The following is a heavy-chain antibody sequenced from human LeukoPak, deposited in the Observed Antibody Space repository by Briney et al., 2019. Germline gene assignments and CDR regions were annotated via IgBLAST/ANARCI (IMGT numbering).Heavy chain of an antibody. Sequence: ASVKVSCKASGGTFSNYAIGWVRQAPGQGREWMGGIIPIFGPANYAQKFQGRVTIAADESTSTAYMELSSLRSEDTAVYYCARAGEVYNSGSYLEYWGQGTLVTVSS. D-gene: IGHD6-19*01. CDR2: IIPIFGPA. CDR3: ARAGEVYNSGSYLEY. J-gene: IGHJ4*02. CDR1: GGTFSNYA. V-gene: IGHV1-69*13.